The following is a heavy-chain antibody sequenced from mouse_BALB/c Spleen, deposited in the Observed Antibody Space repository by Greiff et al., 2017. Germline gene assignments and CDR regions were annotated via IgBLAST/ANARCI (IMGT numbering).Heavy chain of an antibody. V-gene: IGHV1-54*01. Sequence: VQLQQSGAELVRPGTSVKVSCKASGYAFTNYLIEWVKQRPGQGLEWIGVINPGSGGTNYNEKFKGKATLTADKSSSTAYMQLSSLTSDDSAVYFCARGPRYAMDYWGQGTSVTVSS. CDR3: ARGPRYAMDY. J-gene: IGHJ4*01. CDR1: GYAFTNYL. CDR2: INPGSGGT.